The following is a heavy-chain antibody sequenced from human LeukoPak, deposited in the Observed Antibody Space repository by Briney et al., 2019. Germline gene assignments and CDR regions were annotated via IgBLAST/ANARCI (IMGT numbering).Heavy chain of an antibody. Sequence: GGSLRLSCAASGFTFSSYDMHWVRQVTGKRLEWVSAIGIAGDTYYLDSVKGRFTISRENAKNSLYLQMNSLRAGDTAVYYCARGGDRDYWGQGTLATVSS. CDR2: IGIAGDT. CDR3: ARGGDRDY. CDR1: GFTFSSYD. V-gene: IGHV3-13*04. J-gene: IGHJ4*02.